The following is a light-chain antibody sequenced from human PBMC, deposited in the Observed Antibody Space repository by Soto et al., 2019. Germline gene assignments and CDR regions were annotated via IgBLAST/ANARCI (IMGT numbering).Light chain of an antibody. J-gene: IGKJ2*01. Sequence: EIVLTQSPGTLSLSPGVRATLSCRARQSVSSSYLAWYQQKPGQAPRLLIYGASSRAIGIPDRFSGSGSGTDLTLTISRLEPDDFAVYYCQQYGSSRPLHTFGQGTKLEIK. V-gene: IGKV3-20*01. CDR3: QQYGSSRPLHT. CDR2: GAS. CDR1: QSVSSSY.